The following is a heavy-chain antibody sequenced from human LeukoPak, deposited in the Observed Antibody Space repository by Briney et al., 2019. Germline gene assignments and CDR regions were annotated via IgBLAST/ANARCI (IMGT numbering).Heavy chain of an antibody. CDR3: AKDYCSSPSCYQDY. CDR2: ISGSGGST. V-gene: IGHV3-23*01. Sequence: GGSLRLSCAASGFTFSSYAMSWVRQAPGKVLEWVSAISGSGGSTYYADSVKGRFTISRDNSKNTLYLQMNSLRAEDTAVYYCAKDYCSSPSCYQDYWGQGTLVTVSS. J-gene: IGHJ4*02. CDR1: GFTFSSYA. D-gene: IGHD2-2*01.